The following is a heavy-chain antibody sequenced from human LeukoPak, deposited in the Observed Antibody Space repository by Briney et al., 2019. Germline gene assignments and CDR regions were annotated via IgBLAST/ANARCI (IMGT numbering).Heavy chain of an antibody. CDR3: ARLLAAPHPRPNNWFDP. J-gene: IGHJ5*02. CDR1: GYTFTSYA. Sequence: ASVKVSCKASGYTFTSYAMHWVRQAPGQRLEWMGWINAGNGNTKYSQKFQGRVTITRDTSASTAYMELSSLRSDDTAVYYCARLLAAPHPRPNNWFDPWGQGTLVTVSS. V-gene: IGHV1-3*01. CDR2: INAGNGNT. D-gene: IGHD6-6*01.